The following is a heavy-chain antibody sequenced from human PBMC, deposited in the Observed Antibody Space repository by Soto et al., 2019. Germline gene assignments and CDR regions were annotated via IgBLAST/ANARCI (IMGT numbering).Heavy chain of an antibody. CDR1: GGSISSYY. Sequence: SETLSLTCTVSGGSISSYYWSWIRQPPGKGLEWIGYIYYSGSTNYNPSLKSRVTISVDTSKNQFSLKLSSVTAADTAVYYCAGAGYSSSWYWFDPWGQGTLVTVSS. CDR3: AGAGYSSSWYWFDP. V-gene: IGHV4-59*01. CDR2: IYYSGST. D-gene: IGHD6-13*01. J-gene: IGHJ5*02.